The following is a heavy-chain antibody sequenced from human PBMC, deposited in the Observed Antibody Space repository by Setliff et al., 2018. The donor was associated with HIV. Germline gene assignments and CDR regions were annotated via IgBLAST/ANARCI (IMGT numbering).Heavy chain of an antibody. J-gene: IGHJ4*02. Sequence: TLSLTCAVSGGSISSGGYSWSWIRQPPGKGLEWIGYIYHSGSTYYNPSLKSRVTISIDRSKNQFSLKLSSVTAADTAVYYCARAYYDHLWASYRFDYWGQGTLVTVS. V-gene: IGHV4-30-2*01. CDR1: GGSISSGGYS. CDR2: IYHSGST. CDR3: ARAYYDHLWASYRFDY. D-gene: IGHD3-16*02.